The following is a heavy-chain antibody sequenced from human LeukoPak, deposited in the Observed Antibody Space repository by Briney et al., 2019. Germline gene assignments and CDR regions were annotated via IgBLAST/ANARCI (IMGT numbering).Heavy chain of an antibody. CDR1: GYTLTELS. V-gene: IGHV1-24*01. J-gene: IGHJ6*02. D-gene: IGHD6-19*01. CDR3: ATAEAVAEGMDV. CDR2: FDPEDGET. Sequence: ASVKVSCKVSGYTLTELSMHLVRHAPGKGLEWMGGFDPEDGETIYAQKFQGRVTMTEDTSTDTAYMELSSLRSEDTAVYYCATAEAVAEGMDVWGQGTTVTVSS.